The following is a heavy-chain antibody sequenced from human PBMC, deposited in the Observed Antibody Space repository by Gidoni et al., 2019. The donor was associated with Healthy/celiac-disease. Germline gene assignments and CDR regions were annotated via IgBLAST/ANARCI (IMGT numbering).Heavy chain of an antibody. CDR3: ARKVLGIGDYYYGMDV. V-gene: IGHV4-34*01. Sequence: QVQLQQWGAGLLKPSETLSLTCAVYGGSFSGYYWSWIRQPPGKGLEWIGEINHSGSTNYNPSLKSRVTISVDTSKNQFSLKLSSVTAADTAVYYCARKVLGIGDYYYGMDVWGQGTTVTVSS. CDR1: GGSFSGYY. D-gene: IGHD7-27*01. J-gene: IGHJ6*02. CDR2: INHSGST.